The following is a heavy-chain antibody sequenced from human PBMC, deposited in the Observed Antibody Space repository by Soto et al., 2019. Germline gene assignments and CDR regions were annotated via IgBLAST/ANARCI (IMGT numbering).Heavy chain of an antibody. CDR3: ARGSMHSSSWLDY. CDR2: IWYDGSNK. J-gene: IGHJ4*02. V-gene: IGHV3-33*01. Sequence: QVQLVESGGGVVQPGRSLRLSCAASGFTFSSYGMHWVRQAPGKGLEWVAVIWYDGSNKYYADSVKGRFTISRDNSKNTLYLQMNSLRAEDTAVYYCARGSMHSSSWLDYRGQGTLVTVSS. D-gene: IGHD6-13*01. CDR1: GFTFSSYG.